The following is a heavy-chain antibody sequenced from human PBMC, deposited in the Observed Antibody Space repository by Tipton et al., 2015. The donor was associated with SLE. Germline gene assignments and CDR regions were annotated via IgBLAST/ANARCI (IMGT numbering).Heavy chain of an antibody. D-gene: IGHD3-16*01. CDR2: IHHRGST. CDR1: GASITSSDW. Sequence: TLSLTCAVSGASITSSDWWSWVRQPPGKGLEYIGEIHHRGSTYYNPSLKSRVTISVDTSKNQFSLKLSSVTAADTAVYYCARVQAYEGFDPWGQGTLVTVSS. CDR3: ARVQAYEGFDP. V-gene: IGHV4-4*02. J-gene: IGHJ5*02.